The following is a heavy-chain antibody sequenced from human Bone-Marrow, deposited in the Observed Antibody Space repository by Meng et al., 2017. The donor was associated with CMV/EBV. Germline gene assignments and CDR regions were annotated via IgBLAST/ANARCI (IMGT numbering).Heavy chain of an antibody. D-gene: IGHD3-16*01. J-gene: IGHJ4*02. CDR1: GGSFSVYY. CDR3: ASEDLYYDYVWGGES. CDR2: VNHSGST. Sequence: YGGSFSVYYWSWIRQPPGQGLEWIGEVNHSGSTNYNPSLKSRVTISVDTSKNQFSLKLSSVTAADTAVYYCASEDLYYDYVWGGESWGQGTLVTVSS. V-gene: IGHV4-34*01.